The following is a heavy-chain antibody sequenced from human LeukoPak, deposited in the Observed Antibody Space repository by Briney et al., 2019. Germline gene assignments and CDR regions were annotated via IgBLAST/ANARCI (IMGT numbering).Heavy chain of an antibody. V-gene: IGHV3-23*01. CDR2: ISGSGGSS. CDR1: GFTFSSYA. J-gene: IGHJ4*02. Sequence: PGVSLRLSCAASGFTFSSYAMSWVRQAPGKGLEWVSAISGSGGSSYYADSVKGRFTISRDNSKNTLYLQMNSLRAEDTAVYYCARDLLRVGATRWSGFFDYWGQGTLVTVSS. D-gene: IGHD1-26*01. CDR3: ARDLLRVGATRWSGFFDY.